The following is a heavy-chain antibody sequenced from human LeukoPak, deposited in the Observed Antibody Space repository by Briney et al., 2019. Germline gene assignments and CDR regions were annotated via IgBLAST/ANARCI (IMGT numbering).Heavy chain of an antibody. J-gene: IGHJ5*02. V-gene: IGHV1-18*03. CDR3: TRGARFRSYGSGTYYTSLPFDP. CDR2: ISAYNGNT. Sequence: AAVKVSYKASGYTFTSYGISWVRQAPGQGLEWMGWISAYNGNTNYAQKLQGRVTITRDTSASTAYMELSSLRSEDMAAYYCTRGARFRSYGSGTYYTSLPFDPWGQGTLVTVSS. D-gene: IGHD3-10*01. CDR1: GYTFTSYG.